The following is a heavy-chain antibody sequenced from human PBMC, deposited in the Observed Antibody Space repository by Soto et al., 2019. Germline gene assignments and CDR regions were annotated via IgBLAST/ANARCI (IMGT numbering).Heavy chain of an antibody. J-gene: IGHJ4*02. CDR2: ISHDGSNK. Sequence: QVQLVESGGGVVQPGRSLRLSCAASGFTFSAYGMHWVRQAPGKGLDWVALISHDGSNKYYPDSLKGRFNISRDNSKNTLYLEMNSMRPEDTAVYYCAAGLYFFDYCGQGTLVTVSS. V-gene: IGHV3-30*03. CDR3: AAGLYFFDY. CDR1: GFTFSAYG. D-gene: IGHD6-13*01.